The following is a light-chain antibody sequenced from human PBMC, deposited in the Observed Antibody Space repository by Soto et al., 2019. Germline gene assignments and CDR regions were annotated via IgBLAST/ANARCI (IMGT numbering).Light chain of an antibody. CDR1: QSISTF. V-gene: IGKV1-39*01. CDR2: AAS. J-gene: IGKJ1*01. Sequence: DIQMTQSPSSLSASVGDRVTIACRASQSISTFLNWYQQKPGKAPKLLIYAASSLHSGVPSRFSGSGSGADFTLTISSLQPEDFAIYYCRQSYRAPRTFGQGTKVEIK. CDR3: RQSYRAPRT.